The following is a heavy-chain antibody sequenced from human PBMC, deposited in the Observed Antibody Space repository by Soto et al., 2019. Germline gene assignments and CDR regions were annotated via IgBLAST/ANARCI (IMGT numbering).Heavy chain of an antibody. CDR1: GFTFSNYA. D-gene: IGHD6-13*01. V-gene: IGHV3-23*01. J-gene: IGHJ4*02. CDR2: ISGSGGST. CDR3: AKDQGSSWYEIDY. Sequence: GGSLRLSCAASGFTFSNYAVTWVRQAPGKGLEWVSTISGSGGSTYYADSAKGRFTISRDNSKNTLYLQMNSLRAEDTAVYYCAKDQGSSWYEIDYWGQGTLVPVSS.